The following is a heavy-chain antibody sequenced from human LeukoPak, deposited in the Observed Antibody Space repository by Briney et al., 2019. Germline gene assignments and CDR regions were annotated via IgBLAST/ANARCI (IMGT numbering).Heavy chain of an antibody. CDR1: GFTFSNIW. CDR3: ARRNIAAAALDY. CDR2: IHSDGSST. D-gene: IGHD6-13*01. V-gene: IGHV3-74*01. J-gene: IGHJ4*02. Sequence: GGSLRLSCAASGFTFSNIWMHWVRQAPGKGLVWVSRIHSDGSSTTYADSVKGRFTISRDNAKNTLYLQMNSLRAEDTAVYYRARRNIAAAALDYWGQGTLVTVSS.